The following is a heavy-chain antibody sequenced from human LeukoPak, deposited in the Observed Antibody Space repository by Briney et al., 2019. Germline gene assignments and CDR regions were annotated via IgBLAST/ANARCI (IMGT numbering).Heavy chain of an antibody. CDR3: ARGDDSSGYYPHDAFDI. J-gene: IGHJ3*02. D-gene: IGHD3-22*01. CDR2: IYYSGST. CDR1: GGPISSYY. V-gene: IGHV4-59*01. Sequence: SETLSLTCTVSGGPISSYYWSWIRQPPGKGLEWIGYIYYSGSTNYNPSLKSRVTISVDTSKNQFSLKLSSVTAADTAVYYCARGDDSSGYYPHDAFDIWGQGTMVTVSS.